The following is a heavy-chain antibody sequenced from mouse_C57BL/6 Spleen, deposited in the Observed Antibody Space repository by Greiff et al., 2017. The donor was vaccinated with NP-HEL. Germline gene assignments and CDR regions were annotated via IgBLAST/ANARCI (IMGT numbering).Heavy chain of an antibody. CDR2: INYDGSST. V-gene: IGHV5-16*01. CDR1: GFTFSDYY. CDR3: AREGKWDGYYAMDY. J-gene: IGHJ4*01. Sequence: EVQRVESEGGLVQPGSSMKLSCTASGFTFSDYYMAWVRQVPEKGLEWVANINYDGSSTYYLDSLKSRFIISRDNAKNILYLQMSSLKSEDTATYYCAREGKWDGYYAMDYWGQGTSVTVSS. D-gene: IGHD2-3*01.